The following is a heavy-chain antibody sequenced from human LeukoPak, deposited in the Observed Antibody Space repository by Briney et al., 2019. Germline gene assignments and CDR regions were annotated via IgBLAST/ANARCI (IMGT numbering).Heavy chain of an antibody. CDR1: GYTFTAYY. Sequence: ASVMVSCKASGYTFTAYYVHWVRQAPGQGLEWMGWINPNSGGTYYAQKFQGRVTMTRDTSITTAYMELSRLRSDDTAVYYCARDTYDFLTGRYSGSGGDYWGQGTLVTVSS. V-gene: IGHV1-2*02. CDR2: INPNSGGT. D-gene: IGHD3-9*01. CDR3: ARDTYDFLTGRYSGSGGDY. J-gene: IGHJ4*02.